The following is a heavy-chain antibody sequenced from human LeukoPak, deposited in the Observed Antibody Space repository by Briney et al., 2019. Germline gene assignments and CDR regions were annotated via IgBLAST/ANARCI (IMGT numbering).Heavy chain of an antibody. CDR2: IGNSGGDT. J-gene: IGHJ4*02. D-gene: IGHD6-19*01. V-gene: IGHV3-23*01. CDR1: GFTFTTYA. CDR3: AKRGGESSGWGPFDY. Sequence: TGGSLRLSCAAYGFTFTTYAMCWVRQAPGKGLEWVSCIGNSGGDTVYADSVRGRFTVSRDTSRNTLFLEMNSLRAEDTAIYYCAKRGGESSGWGPFDYWGQGTLVTVSS.